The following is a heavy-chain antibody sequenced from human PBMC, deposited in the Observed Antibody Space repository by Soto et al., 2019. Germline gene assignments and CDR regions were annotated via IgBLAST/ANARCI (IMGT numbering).Heavy chain of an antibody. CDR3: AKDRGVVRGVIGPHYYYYYGMDV. CDR2: ISYDGSNK. V-gene: IGHV3-30*18. Sequence: PGGSLRLSCAASGFTFSSYGMHWVRQAPVKGLEWVAVISYDGSNKYYADSVKGRFTISRDNSKNTLYLQMNSLRAEDTAVYYCAKDRGVVRGVIGPHYYYYYGMDVWGQGTTVTVSS. CDR1: GFTFSSYG. J-gene: IGHJ6*02. D-gene: IGHD3-10*01.